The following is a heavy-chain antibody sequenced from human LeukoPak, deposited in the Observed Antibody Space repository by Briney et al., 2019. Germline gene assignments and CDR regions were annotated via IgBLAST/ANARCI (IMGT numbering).Heavy chain of an antibody. Sequence: ASVKVCCKASGYTFTGYYMHWVRQAPGQGLEWMGWINPNSGGTNYAQKFQGRVTMTRDTSISTAYMELSRLRSDDTAVYYCAKGGYYYDSSGYPFDYWGQGTLVTVSS. CDR3: AKGGYYYDSSGYPFDY. CDR2: INPNSGGT. CDR1: GYTFTGYY. J-gene: IGHJ4*02. V-gene: IGHV1-2*02. D-gene: IGHD3-22*01.